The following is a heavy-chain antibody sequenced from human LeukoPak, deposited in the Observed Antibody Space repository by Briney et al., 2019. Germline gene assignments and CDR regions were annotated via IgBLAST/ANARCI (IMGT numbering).Heavy chain of an antibody. CDR2: IKPDGSEK. CDR1: GLTLSNYW. CDR3: ARAKGSGYYSPFFDY. J-gene: IGHJ4*02. V-gene: IGHV3-7*01. Sequence: GGSLRLSCVAPGLTLSNYWMSWVRQAPGKGLEWVATIKPDGSEKYYVDSVKGRFTISRDNAKNSLYLQMNSLRAEDTAVYYCARAKGSGYYSPFFDYWGQGTLVTVSS. D-gene: IGHD3-22*01.